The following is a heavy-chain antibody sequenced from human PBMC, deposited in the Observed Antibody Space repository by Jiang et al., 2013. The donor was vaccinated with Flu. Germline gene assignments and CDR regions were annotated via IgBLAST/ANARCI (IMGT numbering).Heavy chain of an antibody. Sequence: VLLKPSETLSLTCAVYGGSFSGYYWSWIRQPPGKGLEWIGEINHSGSTNYNPSLKSRVTISVDTSKNQFSLKLSSVTAADTAVYYCARGRGDSGYSWYFDLWGRGTLVTVSS. CDR1: GGSFSGYY. V-gene: IGHV4-34*01. CDR2: INHSGST. CDR3: ARGRGDSGYSWYFDL. D-gene: IGHD5-12*01. J-gene: IGHJ2*01.